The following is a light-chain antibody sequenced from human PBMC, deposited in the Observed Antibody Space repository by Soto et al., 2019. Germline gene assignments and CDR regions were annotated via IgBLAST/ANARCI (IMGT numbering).Light chain of an antibody. J-gene: IGKJ1*01. V-gene: IGKV1-5*03. Sequence: EIQMTQSPSTLSASVGDRVTITCRASQSISSWLAWYQQKAGKAPKLLIYKASSLESGVPSRFSGSGSGTEFTLTISSLQPDDFATYYCQQYNSYWTFGQGTKVEIK. CDR1: QSISSW. CDR2: KAS. CDR3: QQYNSYWT.